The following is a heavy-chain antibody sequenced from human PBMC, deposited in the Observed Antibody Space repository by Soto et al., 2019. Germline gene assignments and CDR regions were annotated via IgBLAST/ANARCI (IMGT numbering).Heavy chain of an antibody. D-gene: IGHD2-21*02. CDR1: GGSVSSSNW. CDR3: ARVPGVVVSADDAFDI. V-gene: IGHV4-4*02. Sequence: QVQLQESGPGLVKPSGTLSLTCAVSGGSVSSSNWWSWVRQSPGKGLEWMGEIYHSGSAHYNPSLKSRATISRDKSKNQFSLRLTSVTAADTAVYYCARVPGVVVSADDAFDIWGPGTRVSVSS. J-gene: IGHJ3*02. CDR2: IYHSGSA.